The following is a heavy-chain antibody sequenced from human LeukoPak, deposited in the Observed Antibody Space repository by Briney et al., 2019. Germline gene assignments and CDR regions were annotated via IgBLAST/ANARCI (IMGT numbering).Heavy chain of an antibody. CDR3: AKRGVVIRVILVGFHKEAYYFDS. CDR1: GITLSNYG. J-gene: IGHJ4*02. V-gene: IGHV3-23*01. Sequence: QAGGSLGLSCAVSGITLSNYGMSWVRQAPGKGLEWVAGISDSGGRTNYADSVKGRFTISRDNPKNTLYLQMNSLRAEDTAVYFCAKRGVVIRVILVGFHKEAYYFDSWGQGALVTVSS. D-gene: IGHD3-22*01. CDR2: ISDSGGRT.